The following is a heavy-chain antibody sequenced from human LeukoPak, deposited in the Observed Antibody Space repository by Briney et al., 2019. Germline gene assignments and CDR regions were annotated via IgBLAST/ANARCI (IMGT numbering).Heavy chain of an antibody. CDR2: IKQDGRVK. CDR1: GFTFSSYW. Sequence: GGSLRLSCAASGFTFSSYWMSWVRQAPGKGLEWVANIKQDGRVKYYVDSVKGRFTISRDNAKNSLYLQMNRLSAEDTAVYYCARDWARGYSSSWYYFDYWGQGTLVTVSS. J-gene: IGHJ4*02. V-gene: IGHV3-7*05. D-gene: IGHD6-13*01. CDR3: ARDWARGYSSSWYYFDY.